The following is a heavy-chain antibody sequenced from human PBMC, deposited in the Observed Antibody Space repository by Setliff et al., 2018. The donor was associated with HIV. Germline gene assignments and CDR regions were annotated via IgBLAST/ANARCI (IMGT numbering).Heavy chain of an antibody. CDR3: ARYRYYYDSSGYGRWFYP. D-gene: IGHD3-22*01. Sequence: LSLTCTVSGGSISSSSYYWGWIRQPPGKGLEWIGNIYYSGSTYYNPSLKSRVTISVDTSENQFSLRLNSVTAADTAVYYCARYRYYYDSSGYGRWFYPWGQGTLVTVSS. J-gene: IGHJ5*02. CDR2: IYYSGST. CDR1: GGSISSSSYY. V-gene: IGHV4-39*01.